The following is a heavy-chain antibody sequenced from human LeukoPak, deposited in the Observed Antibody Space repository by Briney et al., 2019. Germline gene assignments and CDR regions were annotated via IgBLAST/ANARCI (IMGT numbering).Heavy chain of an antibody. V-gene: IGHV4-34*01. J-gene: IGHJ4*02. Sequence: SETLSLTCAVYGGSFSGYYWSWIRQPPGKGLEWIGEINHSGSTNYNPSLKSRVTISVDTSKDQFSLKLSSVTAADTAVYYCAREGPYSSSWSSRPYYFDYWGQGTLVTVSS. CDR3: AREGPYSSSWSSRPYYFDY. D-gene: IGHD6-13*01. CDR2: INHSGST. CDR1: GGSFSGYY.